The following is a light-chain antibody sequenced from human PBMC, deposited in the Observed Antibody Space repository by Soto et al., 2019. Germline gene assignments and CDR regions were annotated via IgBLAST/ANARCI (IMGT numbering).Light chain of an antibody. CDR1: QSVLDSSNNKNY. CDR3: QQYYNTPET. CDR2: WAS. J-gene: IGKJ4*01. Sequence: DIVMTQSPDSLAVSLGERATINCESSQSVLDSSNNKNYLAWYQQKPGQPPKLIIYWASTRESGVPDRFSGSGSGTDFTLTISSLQAEDVAVYYCQQYYNTPETFGGGTKVEMK. V-gene: IGKV4-1*01.